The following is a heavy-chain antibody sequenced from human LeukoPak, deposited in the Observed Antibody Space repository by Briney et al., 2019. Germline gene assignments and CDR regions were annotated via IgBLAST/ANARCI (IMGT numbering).Heavy chain of an antibody. D-gene: IGHD3-10*01. J-gene: IGHJ4*02. CDR1: GYTFISYY. CDR2: INPSGGST. V-gene: IGHV1-46*01. CDR3: ARAASSSGRRLDY. Sequence: ASVKVSCKASGYTFISYYMHWVRQAPGQGLQWMGIINPSGGSTNYAQKFQGRVTMTRDTSTSTVYMELSSLRSEDTAVYYCARAASSSGRRLDYWGQGTLVTVSS.